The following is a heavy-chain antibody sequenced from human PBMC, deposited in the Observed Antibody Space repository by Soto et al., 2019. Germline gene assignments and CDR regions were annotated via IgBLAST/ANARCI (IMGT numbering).Heavy chain of an antibody. CDR3: GRDGGVYHYSPFDY. CDR2: IIPIFGTA. D-gene: IGHD4-4*01. CDR1: GGTFSSYA. V-gene: IGHV1-69*12. J-gene: IGHJ4*02. Sequence: QVQLVQSGAEVKKPGSSVKVSCKASGGTFSSYAISWVRQAPGQGLEWMGGIIPIFGTADYAQKFQGRVTITADEARSTPYRERGSLRSEDTAVYYCGRDGGVYHYSPFDYWGQGTLVTVSS.